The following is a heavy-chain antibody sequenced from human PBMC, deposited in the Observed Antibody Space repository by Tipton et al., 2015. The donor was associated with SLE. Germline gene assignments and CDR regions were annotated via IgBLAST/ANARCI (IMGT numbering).Heavy chain of an antibody. CDR3: ARVQAYEGFDP. CDR2: IHHSGST. CDR1: GGSIRSSNW. J-gene: IGHJ5*02. V-gene: IGHV4-4*02. Sequence: GSLRLSCAVSGGSIRSSNWWSWVRQPPGKGLEWIGEIHHSGSTNSNPSLKSRVTISVDKSKNQFSLQLSSVTAADTAVYYCARVQAYEGFDPWGQGTLVTVSS. D-gene: IGHD3-16*01.